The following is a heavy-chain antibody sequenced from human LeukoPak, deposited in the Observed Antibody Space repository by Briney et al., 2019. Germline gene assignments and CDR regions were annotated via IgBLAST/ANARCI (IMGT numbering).Heavy chain of an antibody. CDR3: ARSYCSSISCPSRFDY. V-gene: IGHV3-33*08. CDR2: IWYDGSNK. CDR1: RFTFSSYA. J-gene: IGHJ4*02. Sequence: GGSLRLSCAASRFTFSSYAMSWVRQAPGKGLEWVAIIWYDGSNKYYADSVKGRFTVSRDNSKNTLFLQMNSLRAQDTAVYYCARSYCSSISCPSRFDYWGQGTLVTVSS. D-gene: IGHD2-2*01.